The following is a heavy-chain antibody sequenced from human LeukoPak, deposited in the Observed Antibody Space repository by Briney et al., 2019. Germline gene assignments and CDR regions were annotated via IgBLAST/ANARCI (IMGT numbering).Heavy chain of an antibody. CDR1: GFTFSSYW. D-gene: IGHD3-3*01. J-gene: IGHJ4*02. CDR3: VRDFRFLDDY. CDR2: IKQDGSER. Sequence: PGGSLRLSCAASGFTFSSYWMTWVRQAPGKGLEWVANIKQDGSERYYVDSVKGRFTISRDNAKNSLYLQMNSLRAEDTAVYYCVRDFRFLDDYWGQGTLVTVSS. V-gene: IGHV3-7*01.